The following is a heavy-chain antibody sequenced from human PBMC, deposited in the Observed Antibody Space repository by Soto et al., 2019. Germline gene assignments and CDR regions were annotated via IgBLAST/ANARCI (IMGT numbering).Heavy chain of an antibody. V-gene: IGHV1-69*01. J-gene: IGHJ4*02. CDR3: ARELGRTGADF. CDR1: GGTLSSYS. CDR2: ITPMFDTP. D-gene: IGHD1-1*01. Sequence: QVQLVQSGAEVKKPGSSVKVSCKASGGTLSSYSISWVRQAPGQGLEWMGGITPMFDTPNYAQKFQGRVTITADESTSTSYMELTSLRSDDTAVYYCARELGRTGADFWGQGTLVTVSS.